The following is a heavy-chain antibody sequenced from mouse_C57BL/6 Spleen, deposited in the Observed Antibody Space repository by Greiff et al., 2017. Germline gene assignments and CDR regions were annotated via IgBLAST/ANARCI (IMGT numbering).Heavy chain of an antibody. J-gene: IGHJ1*03. Sequence: EVKLMESEGGLVQPGSSMKLSCTASGFTFSDYYMAWVRQVPEKGLEWVANINYDGSSTYYLDSLKSRFIISRDNAKNILYLQMSSLKSEDTATYYCARDPAHYSNYGYWYFDVWGTGTTVTVSS. CDR3: ARDPAHYSNYGYWYFDV. V-gene: IGHV5-16*01. CDR2: INYDGSST. CDR1: GFTFSDYY. D-gene: IGHD2-5*01.